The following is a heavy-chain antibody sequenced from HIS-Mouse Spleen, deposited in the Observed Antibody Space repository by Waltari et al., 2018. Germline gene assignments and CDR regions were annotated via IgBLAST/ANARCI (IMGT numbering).Heavy chain of an antibody. CDR3: AKDKHHAFDY. Sequence: QVPLVESGGGVVRPGRSLRLSGAALGFTSSRYGMHWFRQDPVKGLEWVAVISYDGSNKYYADSVKGRFTISRDNSKNTLYLQMNSLRAEDTAVYYCAKDKHHAFDYWGQGTLVTVSS. CDR1: GFTSSRYG. V-gene: IGHV3-30*18. CDR2: ISYDGSNK. J-gene: IGHJ4*02.